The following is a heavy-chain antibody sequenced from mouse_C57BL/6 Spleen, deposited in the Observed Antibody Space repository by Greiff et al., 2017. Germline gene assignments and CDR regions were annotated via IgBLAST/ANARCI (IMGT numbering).Heavy chain of an antibody. V-gene: IGHV6-3*01. J-gene: IGHJ3*01. CDR3: TGTTERFAY. CDR2: IRLKSDNYAT. D-gene: IGHD1-1*01. CDR1: GFTFSNYW. Sequence: EVHLVESGGGLVQPGGSMKLSCVASGFTFSNYWMNWVRQSPEKGLEWVAQIRLKSDNYATHYAESVKGRFTISRDDSKSSIYLQMNNLRAEDTGIYYCTGTTERFAYWGQGTLVTVSA.